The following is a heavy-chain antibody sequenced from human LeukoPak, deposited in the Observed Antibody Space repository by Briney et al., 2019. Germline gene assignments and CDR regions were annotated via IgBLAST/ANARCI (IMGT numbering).Heavy chain of an antibody. CDR3: ARESKYFYDTSGYYWNYFDY. V-gene: IGHV3-9*01. CDR1: GFTFDDYA. Sequence: SGRSLRLSCAASGFTFDDYAMHWVRQAPGKGLEWVSGISWNSGSIGYADSVKGRFTISRDNANNSLYLQMNSLRVEDTALYYCARESKYFYDTSGYYWNYFDYWGQGTLVTVSS. CDR2: ISWNSGSI. J-gene: IGHJ4*02. D-gene: IGHD3-22*01.